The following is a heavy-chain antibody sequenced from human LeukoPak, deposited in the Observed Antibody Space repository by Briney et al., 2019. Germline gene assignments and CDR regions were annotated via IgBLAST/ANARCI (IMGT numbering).Heavy chain of an antibody. D-gene: IGHD3-9*01. Sequence: GGSLRLSCAASGFTFSNYLMTWVRQAPGKGLEWVADIKADGSEKYYVDSVKGRFTILRDNAKNSVYLQMNSLSAEDTAVYYCVRVAYDVLTGYENYYDYWGQGTLVTVSS. J-gene: IGHJ4*02. CDR1: GFTFSNYL. V-gene: IGHV3-7*01. CDR3: VRVAYDVLTGYENYYDY. CDR2: IKADGSEK.